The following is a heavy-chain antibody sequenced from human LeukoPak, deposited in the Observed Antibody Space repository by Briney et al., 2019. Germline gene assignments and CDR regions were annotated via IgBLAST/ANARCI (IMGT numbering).Heavy chain of an antibody. CDR3: AREGGQLVPFDY. D-gene: IGHD6-6*01. V-gene: IGHV1-69*13. CDR2: IIPIFGTA. Sequence: ASVKVSCKAPGYTFTSYGISWVRQAPGQGLEWMGGIIPIFGTANYAQKFQGRVTITADESTSTAYMELSSLRSEDTAVYYCAREGGQLVPFDYWGQGTLVTVSS. J-gene: IGHJ4*02. CDR1: GYTFTSYG.